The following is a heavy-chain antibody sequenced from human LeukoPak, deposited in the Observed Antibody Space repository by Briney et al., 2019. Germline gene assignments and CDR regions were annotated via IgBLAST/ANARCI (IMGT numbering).Heavy chain of an antibody. Sequence: GRSLRLSCAASGFTFDDYATHWVRQAPGKGLEWVSGISWNSGSIGYADSVKGRFTISRDNAKNSLYLQMNSLRAEDTALYYCAKDIYGGAIDYWGQGTLVTVSS. CDR1: GFTFDDYA. J-gene: IGHJ4*02. CDR2: ISWNSGSI. CDR3: AKDIYGGAIDY. V-gene: IGHV3-9*01. D-gene: IGHD1-26*01.